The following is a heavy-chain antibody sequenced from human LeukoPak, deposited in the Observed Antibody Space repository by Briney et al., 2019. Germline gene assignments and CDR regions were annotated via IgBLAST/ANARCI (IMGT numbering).Heavy chain of an antibody. CDR3: ARDKITMVRGVSDY. D-gene: IGHD3-10*01. Sequence: GGSLRLSCAASGFTFSSYSMNWVRQAPGKGLEWVSSISSSSSYIYYADSVKGRFTSSRDNAKNSLYLQMNSLRAEDTAVYYCARDKITMVRGVSDYWGQGTLVTVSS. V-gene: IGHV3-21*01. J-gene: IGHJ4*02. CDR2: ISSSSSYI. CDR1: GFTFSSYS.